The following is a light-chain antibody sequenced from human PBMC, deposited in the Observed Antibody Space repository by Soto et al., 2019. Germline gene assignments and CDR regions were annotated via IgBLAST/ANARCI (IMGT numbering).Light chain of an antibody. V-gene: IGLV2-14*01. Sequence: QSALTQPASVSGSPGQSITISSTGTSSDVGGYNYVSWYLQHPGKAPKLMIYDVSNRPSGVSNRFSGSKSGNTASLTISGLQADDEADYYCISYTSSSTSYVFGTGTKLTVL. CDR2: DVS. J-gene: IGLJ1*01. CDR1: SSDVGGYNY. CDR3: ISYTSSSTSYV.